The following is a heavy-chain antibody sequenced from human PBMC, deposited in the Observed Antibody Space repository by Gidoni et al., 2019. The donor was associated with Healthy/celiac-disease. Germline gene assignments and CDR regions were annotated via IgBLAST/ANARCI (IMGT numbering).Heavy chain of an antibody. D-gene: IGHD3-9*01. J-gene: IGHJ5*02. CDR1: GFTFSASA. V-gene: IGHV3-73*02. CDR2: IRSKANSYAT. CDR3: TGEYYDILTGYYTNWFDP. Sequence: EVQLVESGGGLVQPGGSLQLSCAASGFTFSASAIHGVRPASGKGLEGVGRIRSKANSYATEYASWVKGKFTISRDYSNNTAYLQRNSLKTEDTAVYYCTGEYYDILTGYYTNWFDPWGQGTLVTVSS.